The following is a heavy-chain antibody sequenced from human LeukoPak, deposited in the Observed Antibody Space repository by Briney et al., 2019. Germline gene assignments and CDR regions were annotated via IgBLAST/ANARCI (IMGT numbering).Heavy chain of an antibody. J-gene: IGHJ4*02. CDR3: ARQFRDGYTFDY. CDR1: GFTFSSYS. V-gene: IGHV3-21*01. Sequence: PGGSLRLSCAASGFTFSSYSMNWVRQAPGKGLEWVSSISTSSIYIYYADSVKGRFTISRDNAKNSLYLQMNSLRAEDTAVYYCARQFRDGYTFDYWGQGTLVTVSS. D-gene: IGHD5-24*01. CDR2: ISTSSIYI.